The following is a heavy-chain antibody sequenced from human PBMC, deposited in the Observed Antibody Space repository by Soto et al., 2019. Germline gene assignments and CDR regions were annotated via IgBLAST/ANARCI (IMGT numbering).Heavy chain of an antibody. J-gene: IGHJ6*02. Sequence: QVQLVQSGAEVKKPGSSVKVSCKASGGTFSSYAISWVRQAPGQGLEWMGGIIPIPGTANYAQKFQGGVTITADESTSTAYMELSSLRSEDTAVYYCARSQGSSTSLETYSYYYYGMDVWGQGTTVTVSS. D-gene: IGHD2-2*01. V-gene: IGHV1-69*01. CDR3: ARSQGSSTSLETYSYYYYGMDV. CDR1: GGTFSSYA. CDR2: IIPIPGTA.